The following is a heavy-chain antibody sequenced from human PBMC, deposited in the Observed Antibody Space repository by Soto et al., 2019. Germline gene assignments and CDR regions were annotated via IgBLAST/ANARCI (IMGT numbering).Heavy chain of an antibody. CDR1: GFTFSGSA. D-gene: IGHD6-13*01. J-gene: IGHJ3*02. V-gene: IGHV3-73*01. Sequence: PGGSLRLSCAASGFTFSGSAMHWVRQASGKGLEWVGRIGSKANNYATAYAASVKGRFTISRDDSKNTAYLQMNSLKTEDTAIYYCARFSISWYDAFDIWGQGTMVTVSS. CDR3: ARFSISWYDAFDI. CDR2: IGSKANNYAT.